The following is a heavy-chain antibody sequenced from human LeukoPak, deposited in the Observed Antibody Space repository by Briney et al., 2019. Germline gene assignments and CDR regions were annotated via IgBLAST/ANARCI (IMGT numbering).Heavy chain of an antibody. CDR1: GGTSSTYT. CDR2: IIPIFRTP. J-gene: IGHJ6*03. CDR3: TRVDRYYFYLDV. Sequence: SVKVSCKASGGTSSTYTITWVRQAPGQGLEWMGGIIPIFRTPNYAQKFQGRVTITTDESTSTAYMELSSLKSEDTAIYYCTRVDRYYFYLDVWGKGTTVTVSS. V-gene: IGHV1-69*05.